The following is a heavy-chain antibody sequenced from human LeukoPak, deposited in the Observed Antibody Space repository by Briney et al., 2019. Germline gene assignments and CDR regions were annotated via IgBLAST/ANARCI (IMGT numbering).Heavy chain of an antibody. CDR2: ISAYNGNT. CDR1: GYTFTSYG. J-gene: IGHJ4*02. Sequence: EASVKVSCKASGYTFTSYGISWVRQAPGQGHEWMGWISAYNGNTNYAQKLQGRVTMTTDTSTSTAYMELRSLRSDDTAAYYCARDSLRGPTANDYWGQGTLVTVSS. CDR3: ARDSLRGPTANDY. D-gene: IGHD5-18*01. V-gene: IGHV1-18*01.